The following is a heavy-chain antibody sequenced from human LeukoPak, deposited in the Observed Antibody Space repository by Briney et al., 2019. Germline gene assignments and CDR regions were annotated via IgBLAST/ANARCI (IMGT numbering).Heavy chain of an antibody. CDR1: GYSISSGYY. V-gene: IGHV4-38-2*02. D-gene: IGHD6-19*01. CDR3: ARGGCSSGWYVY. J-gene: IGHJ4*02. Sequence: SETLSLTCTVSGYSISSGYYWGWIRQPPGKGLEWIGSIYHSGSTYYNPSLKSRVTISVDTSKNQFSLRLSSVTAADTAVYYCARGGCSSGWYVYWGQGTLVTVSS. CDR2: IYHSGST.